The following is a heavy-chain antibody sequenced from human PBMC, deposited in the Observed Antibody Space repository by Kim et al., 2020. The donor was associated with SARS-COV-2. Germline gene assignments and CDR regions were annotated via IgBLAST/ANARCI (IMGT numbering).Heavy chain of an antibody. D-gene: IGHD4-17*01. Sequence: SETLSLTCTVSGGSISSSSYYWGWIRQPPGKGLEWIGSIYYSGSTYYNPSLKSRVTISVDTSKNQFSLKLSSVTAADTAVYYCARDTVTTSGFDPWGQGTLVTVSS. CDR1: GGSISSSSYY. V-gene: IGHV4-39*02. CDR2: IYYSGST. J-gene: IGHJ5*02. CDR3: ARDTVTTSGFDP.